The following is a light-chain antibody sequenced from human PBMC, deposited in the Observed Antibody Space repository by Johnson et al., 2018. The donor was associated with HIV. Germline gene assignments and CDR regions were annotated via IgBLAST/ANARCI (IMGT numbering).Light chain of an antibody. CDR1: SSNIGNNY. V-gene: IGLV1-51*01. J-gene: IGLJ1*01. Sequence: QSVLTQPPSVSAAPGQKVTISCSGSSSNIGNNYVSWYQQIPGTAPKLLIYDNNERPSGIPDRFSGSKSGTSATMGITGLQNGDEADSYFGTWDSSLSAPYVFGTGTKVTVL. CDR3: GTWDSSLSAPYV. CDR2: DNN.